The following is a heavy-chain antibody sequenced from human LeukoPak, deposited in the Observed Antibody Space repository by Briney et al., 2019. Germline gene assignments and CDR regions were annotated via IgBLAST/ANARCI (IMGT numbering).Heavy chain of an antibody. Sequence: PGGSLRLSCAASGFNFSSYAMHWVRQAPGKGLEYVSAISSNGGSTYYANSVKGRFTISRDNSKNTLYLQMGSLRAEDMAVYYCAKDRGINRGGYYVFDYWGQGTLVTVSS. CDR3: AKDRGINRGGYYVFDY. V-gene: IGHV3-64*01. CDR2: ISSNGGST. CDR1: GFNFSSYA. J-gene: IGHJ4*02. D-gene: IGHD3-22*01.